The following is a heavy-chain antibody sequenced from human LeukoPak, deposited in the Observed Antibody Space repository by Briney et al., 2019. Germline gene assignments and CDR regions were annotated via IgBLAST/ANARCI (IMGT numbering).Heavy chain of an antibody. CDR3: ARDKWEPRYAFDI. J-gene: IGHJ3*02. V-gene: IGHV3-53*01. Sequence: GGSLRLSCAASGFTFSRYGMSWVRQAPGKGLEWVSVFYSGGNTYYADSVKGRFTISRDTSKNTVDLQMNSLRSEDAAVYYCARDKWEPRYAFDIWGQGTMVTVSS. CDR1: GFTFSRYG. D-gene: IGHD1-26*01. CDR2: FYSGGNT.